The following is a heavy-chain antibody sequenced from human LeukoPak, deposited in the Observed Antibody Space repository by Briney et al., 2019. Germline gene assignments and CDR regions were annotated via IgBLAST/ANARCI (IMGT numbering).Heavy chain of an antibody. V-gene: IGHV3-73*01. J-gene: IGHJ4*02. CDR2: IRSKANSYAT. CDR3: TRLPPNSGVDY. Sequence: PGRSLRLSCAASGFTFSGSAMHWVRQASGKGLEWVGRIRSKANSYATAYAASVKGRFTISRDDSKNTAYLQMNSLKTEDTAVYYCTRLPPNSGVDYWGQGTLVTVSS. CDR1: GFTFSGSA. D-gene: IGHD4-23*01.